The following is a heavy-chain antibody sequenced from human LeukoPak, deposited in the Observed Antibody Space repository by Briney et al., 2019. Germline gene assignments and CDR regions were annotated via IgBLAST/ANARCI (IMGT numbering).Heavy chain of an antibody. D-gene: IGHD3-10*01. CDR1: GFTFSSYS. Sequence: GGSLRLSCAASGFTFSSYSMNWVRQAPGKGLEWVSYISSSSSTIFYADSVKGRFTISRDDAKHALYLQMNSLTVEDTAVYYCATAWTMVRGVIIYYYGMDVWGQGTTVTVSS. CDR2: ISSSSSTI. CDR3: ATAWTMVRGVIIYYYGMDV. J-gene: IGHJ6*02. V-gene: IGHV3-48*01.